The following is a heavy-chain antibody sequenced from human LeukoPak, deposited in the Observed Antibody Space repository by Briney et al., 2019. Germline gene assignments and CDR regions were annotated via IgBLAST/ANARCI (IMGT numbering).Heavy chain of an antibody. J-gene: IGHJ4*02. CDR2: ISYDGSNK. CDR3: AKVAAAAFDY. V-gene: IGHV3-30*18. D-gene: IGHD6-13*01. CDR1: GFTFSSYG. Sequence: GGSLRLSCAASGFTFSSYGMHWVRQAPGQGREWVAVISYDGSNKYYADSVKGRFTISRDNSKNTLYLQMNSLRAEDTAVYYCAKVAAAAFDYWGQGTLVTVSS.